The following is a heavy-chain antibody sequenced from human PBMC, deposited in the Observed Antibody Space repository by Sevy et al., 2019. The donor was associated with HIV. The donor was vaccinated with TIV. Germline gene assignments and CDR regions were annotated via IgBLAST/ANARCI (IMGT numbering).Heavy chain of an antibody. CDR1: GYTFTGYY. D-gene: IGHD3-10*01. CDR2: INPNSGGT. Sequence: ASVKVSCKASGYTFTGYYMHWVRQAPGQGLEWMGWINPNSGGTNYAQKFQGWVTMTRDTSISTAYMELSRLRSDDTAVYYCARDRNYYGSGPTYYYYYGMDVWGQGPTVTVSS. J-gene: IGHJ6*02. CDR3: ARDRNYYGSGPTYYYYYGMDV. V-gene: IGHV1-2*04.